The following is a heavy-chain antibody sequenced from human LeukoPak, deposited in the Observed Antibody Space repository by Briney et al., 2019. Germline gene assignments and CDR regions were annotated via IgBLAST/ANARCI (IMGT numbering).Heavy chain of an antibody. CDR3: ARTSSALLDY. Sequence: GGSLRLSCAASGFTFREYYMSWIRQAPGKGPEWISYISASGSSIQYADSVKGRFTISRDNAKNSLFLQMNSLRAEDTAVYYCARTSSALLDYWGQGTLVTVSS. CDR2: ISASGSSI. D-gene: IGHD3-16*01. J-gene: IGHJ4*02. V-gene: IGHV3-11*04. CDR1: GFTFREYY.